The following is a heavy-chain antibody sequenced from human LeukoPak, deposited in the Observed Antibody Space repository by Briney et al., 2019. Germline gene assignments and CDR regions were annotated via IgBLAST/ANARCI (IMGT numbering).Heavy chain of an antibody. CDR1: VYSFAGYH. CDR3: VRGADFWSGYNDY. V-gene: IGHV1-2*02. J-gene: IGHJ4*02. D-gene: IGHD3-3*01. CDR2: VNPNGGDT. Sequence: ASVKVSCKSSVYSFAGYHMHWVRQAPGQGLEWMGWVNPNGGDTNYAQKFQGRVTMTRDTSVSTAYMELSGLRSDDTAVYYCVRGADFWSGYNDYWGQGTLVSVSS.